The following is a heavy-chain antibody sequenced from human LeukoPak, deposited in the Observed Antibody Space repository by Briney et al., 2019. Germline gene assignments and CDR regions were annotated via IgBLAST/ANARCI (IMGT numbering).Heavy chain of an antibody. J-gene: IGHJ4*02. Sequence: SVKVSCKASGGTFSSYAISWVRQAPGQGLEWMGGIIPIFGTANYAQKFQGRVTITADESTSTAYMELSSLRSEDTAVYYCARGRFGELPVGQYYFDYWGRGTLVTVSS. D-gene: IGHD3-10*01. CDR2: IIPIFGTA. CDR3: ARGRFGELPVGQYYFDY. CDR1: GGTFSSYA. V-gene: IGHV1-69*13.